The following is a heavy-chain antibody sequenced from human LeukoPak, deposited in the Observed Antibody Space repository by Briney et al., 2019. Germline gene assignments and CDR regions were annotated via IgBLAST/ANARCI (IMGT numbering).Heavy chain of an antibody. CDR2: INPSGGST. CDR1: GYTFTGYY. Sequence: ASVKVSCKASGYTFTGYYMHWVRQAPGQGLEWMGIINPSGGSTSYAQKFQGRVTMTRDTSTSTVYMELSSLRSEDTAVYYCARERGYSYGPPLYYFDYWGQGTLVTVSS. V-gene: IGHV1-46*03. D-gene: IGHD5-18*01. CDR3: ARERGYSYGPPLYYFDY. J-gene: IGHJ4*02.